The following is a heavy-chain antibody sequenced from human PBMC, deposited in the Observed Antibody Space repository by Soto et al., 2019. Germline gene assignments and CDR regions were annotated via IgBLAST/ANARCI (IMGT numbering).Heavy chain of an antibody. CDR1: GGSFSGHY. D-gene: IGHD3-10*01. V-gene: IGHV4-59*11. CDR2: IHYSGSG. CDR3: ARERGTSADAFDI. J-gene: IGHJ3*02. Sequence: PSETLSLTCTVSGGSFSGHYWSWIRQSPGKGLEWIGYIHYSGSGNYNHSLKSRVTMSVDTSNNQFSLKLNSVTAADTAVYYCARERGTSADAFDIWGQGTMVTVSS.